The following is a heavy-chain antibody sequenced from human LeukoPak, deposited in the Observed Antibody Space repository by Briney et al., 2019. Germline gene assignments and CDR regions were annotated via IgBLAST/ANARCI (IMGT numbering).Heavy chain of an antibody. J-gene: IGHJ6*02. CDR1: GGSFSGYY. CDR2: INHSGST. D-gene: IGHD3-3*01. Sequence: PSETLSLTCAVYGGSFSGYYWSWIRQPPGKGLEWIGEINHSGSTNYNPSLKSRVTISVDTSKNQFSLKLSSVTAADTAVYYCARGYDFWSGYLGYYYYGMDVWGQGTTVTVSS. V-gene: IGHV4-34*01. CDR3: ARGYDFWSGYLGYYYYGMDV.